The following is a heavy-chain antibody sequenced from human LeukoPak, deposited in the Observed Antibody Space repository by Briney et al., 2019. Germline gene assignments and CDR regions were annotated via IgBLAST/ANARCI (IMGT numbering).Heavy chain of an antibody. CDR2: ISYDGSNK. CDR3: ARVRYYYGSGVSRFIFDY. V-gene: IGHV3-30*04. J-gene: IGHJ4*02. Sequence: PGGSLRLSCVASGFTFNTYVMHWVRQAPGKGLEWVAVISYDGSNKYYADSVKGRFTISRDNSKNTLYLQMNSLRAEDTAVYYCARVRYYYGSGVSRFIFDYWGQGTLVTVSS. CDR1: GFTFNTYV. D-gene: IGHD3-10*01.